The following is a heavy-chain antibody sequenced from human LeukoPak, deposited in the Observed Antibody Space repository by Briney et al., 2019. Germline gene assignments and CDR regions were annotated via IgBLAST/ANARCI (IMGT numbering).Heavy chain of an antibody. J-gene: IGHJ3*02. CDR2: IYYSGST. V-gene: IGHV4-59*12. CDR3: ARDPYNGYDAFDI. CDR1: GGSISSYY. D-gene: IGHD5-12*01. Sequence: SETLSLTCTVSGGSISSYYWSWIRQPPGKGLEWIGYIYYSGSTYYNPSLNSRVTISVDTSKNQFSLNLSSVTAADTAVYYCARDPYNGYDAFDIWGQGTMVIVSS.